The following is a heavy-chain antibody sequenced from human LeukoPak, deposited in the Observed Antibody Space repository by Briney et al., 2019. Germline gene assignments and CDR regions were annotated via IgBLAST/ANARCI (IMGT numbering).Heavy chain of an antibody. Sequence: PGGSLRLSCAASGFTFSSYAMTWVRQAPGKGLEWVSGINGSGGRTYYADSVKGRFTISRDNAKNSLYLQMNSLRAEDTAVYYCARSEMTTTWYYFDYWGQGTLVTVSS. CDR1: GFTFSSYA. J-gene: IGHJ4*02. D-gene: IGHD4-17*01. V-gene: IGHV3-23*01. CDR3: ARSEMTTTWYYFDY. CDR2: INGSGGRT.